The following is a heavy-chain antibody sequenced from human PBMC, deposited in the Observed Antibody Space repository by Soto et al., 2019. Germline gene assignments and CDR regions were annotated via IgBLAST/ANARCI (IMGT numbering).Heavy chain of an antibody. D-gene: IGHD1-1*01. Sequence: QVQLVQSGAEVKTPGASVKVSCKASGYTFTGYGISWVRQAPGQGLEWMGWISGYNGNTNYAQKFQGRVTMTTDTPTRTAYMELRSLRSDDTAVYYCARVPRGAWYTHLPYWGQGTLVTVSS. CDR3: ARVPRGAWYTHLPY. J-gene: IGHJ4*02. V-gene: IGHV1-18*04. CDR1: GYTFTGYG. CDR2: ISGYNGNT.